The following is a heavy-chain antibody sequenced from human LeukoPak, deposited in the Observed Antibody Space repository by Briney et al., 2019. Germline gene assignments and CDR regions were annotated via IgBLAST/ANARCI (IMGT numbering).Heavy chain of an antibody. CDR3: ARAGTYYYGSGRLRLFDY. V-gene: IGHV1-8*01. CDR1: GYTFTSYD. CDR2: MNPNSGNT. J-gene: IGHJ4*02. D-gene: IGHD3-10*01. Sequence: ASVKVSCKASGYTFTSYDINWVRQATGQGLEWMGWMNPNSGNTGYAQKFQGRVTMTRNTSISTAYMELSSLRSEDTAVYYCARAGTYYYGSGRLRLFDYWGQGTLVTVSS.